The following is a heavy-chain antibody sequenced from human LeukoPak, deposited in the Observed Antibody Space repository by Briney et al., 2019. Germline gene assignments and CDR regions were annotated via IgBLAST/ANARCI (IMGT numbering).Heavy chain of an antibody. CDR2: INYFGST. J-gene: IGHJ5*02. CDR1: GGSFSGYY. D-gene: IGHD3-10*01. Sequence: SETLSLTCAVYGGSFSGYYWSWIRQPPGKGLEWIGSINYFGSTYYNPSLKSRVTMAVDTSKNQLSLRLSSVTAADTAVFYCARRVPYGSASYEFDTWGQGTLVTVSS. V-gene: IGHV4-34*01. CDR3: ARRVPYGSASYEFDT.